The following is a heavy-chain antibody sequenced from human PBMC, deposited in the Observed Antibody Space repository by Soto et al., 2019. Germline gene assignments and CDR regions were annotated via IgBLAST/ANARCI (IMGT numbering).Heavy chain of an antibody. D-gene: IGHD3-22*01. CDR1: GGSISSGDCY. Sequence: QGKRQESGPGLVKLAQNLSLTCTVSGGSISSGDCYWSWIREPPGKGLEWIGYIYYSGSTYYSPSLKSRITISVDTSKNQFSLKLSSVTAADSAVYYCARGSPDYYDSSCPDGEGFDYWGQGTLVTVSS. CDR2: IYYSGST. V-gene: IGHV4-30-4*01. CDR3: ARGSPDYYDSSCPDGEGFDY. J-gene: IGHJ4*02.